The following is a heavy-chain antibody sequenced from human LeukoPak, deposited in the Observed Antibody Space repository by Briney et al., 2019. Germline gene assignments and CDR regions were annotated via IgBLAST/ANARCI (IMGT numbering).Heavy chain of an antibody. CDR1: GYTFTSYG. J-gene: IGHJ3*02. D-gene: IGHD2-21*02. V-gene: IGHV1-18*01. CDR3: ASTPRVAAMAFDI. Sequence: ASVKVSCKASGYTFTSYGISWVRQAPGQGLEWMGWISAYNGNTNYAQKLQGRVTMTTDTSTSTAYMELSSLRSEDTAVYYCASTPRVAAMAFDIWGQGTMVTVSS. CDR2: ISAYNGNT.